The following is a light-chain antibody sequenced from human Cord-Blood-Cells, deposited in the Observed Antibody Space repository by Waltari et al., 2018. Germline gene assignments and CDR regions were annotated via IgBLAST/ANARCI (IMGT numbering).Light chain of an antibody. CDR3: FSYAGSSTVV. V-gene: IGLV2-23*01. CDR2: ERS. CDR1: SSYVWSYNL. Sequence: QSALTQPASVSGSPGQSITISCPETSSYVWSYNLVSWYQQNPGKAPKHIIDERSKRPSGVSNRFSASKSGNTASLTISGLQAEDEADYYCFSYAGSSTVVFGGGTKLTVL. J-gene: IGLJ2*01.